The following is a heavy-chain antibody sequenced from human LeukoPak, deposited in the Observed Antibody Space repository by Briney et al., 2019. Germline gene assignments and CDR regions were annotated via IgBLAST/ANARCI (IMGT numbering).Heavy chain of an antibody. J-gene: IGHJ3*02. V-gene: IGHV3-23*01. Sequence: GRCLRLSWAAYGLTLGSYAMGSVRRAPGKGRWWVSAISVSVGSTYYADSVKGRFTLSRDNSNNTLYLQMTRLTAKHRAVNYCAKGYCSGGSCYLSFQGETDDAFDIWGQGTMVTVFS. D-gene: IGHD2-15*01. CDR1: GLTLGSYA. CDR3: AKGYCSGGSCYLSFQGETDDAFDI. CDR2: ISVSVGST.